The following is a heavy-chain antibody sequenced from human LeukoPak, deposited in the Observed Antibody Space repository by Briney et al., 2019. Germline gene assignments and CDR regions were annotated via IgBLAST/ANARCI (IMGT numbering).Heavy chain of an antibody. CDR2: ISSSSSYI. Sequence: GGSLRLSCAASGFTFSSYSMNWVRQAPGKGLEWVSSISSSSSYIYYADSVKGRFTISRDNAKNSLYLQMNSLRAEDTAVYYCAREAGWELLHDAFDIWGQGTMVTVSS. J-gene: IGHJ3*02. CDR1: GFTFSSYS. V-gene: IGHV3-21*01. D-gene: IGHD1-26*01. CDR3: AREAGWELLHDAFDI.